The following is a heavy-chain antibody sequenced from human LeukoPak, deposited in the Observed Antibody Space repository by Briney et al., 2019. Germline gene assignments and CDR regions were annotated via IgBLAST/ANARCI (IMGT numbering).Heavy chain of an antibody. J-gene: IGHJ4*02. V-gene: IGHV4-39*07. D-gene: IGHD3-22*01. Sequence: SETLSLTCTVSGGSISSSSYYWGWIRQPPGKGLEWIGSIYYSGSTYYNPSLKSRVTISVDTSKNQFSLKLSSVTAADTAVYYCARAQYYYDSSGYYLYFDYWGQGTLVTVSS. CDR1: GGSISSSSYY. CDR2: IYYSGST. CDR3: ARAQYYYDSSGYYLYFDY.